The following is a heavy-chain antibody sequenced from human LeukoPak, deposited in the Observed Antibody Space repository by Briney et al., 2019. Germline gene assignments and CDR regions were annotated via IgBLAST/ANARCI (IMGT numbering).Heavy chain of an antibody. Sequence: SETLTLTCTVSGGSISSYYWSWIRQPPGKGLEWIGYIYYSGSTNYNPSLKSRVTISVDTSKNQFSLKLSSVTAADTAVYYCARMGGWEQDYWGQGTLVTVSS. D-gene: IGHD6-19*01. V-gene: IGHV4-59*08. J-gene: IGHJ4*02. CDR3: ARMGGWEQDY. CDR1: GGSISSYY. CDR2: IYYSGST.